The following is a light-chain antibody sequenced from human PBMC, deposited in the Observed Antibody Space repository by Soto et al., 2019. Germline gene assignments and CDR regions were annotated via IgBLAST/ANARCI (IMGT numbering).Light chain of an antibody. CDR1: QSVTSSY. V-gene: IGKV3-20*01. CDR3: QQYGNSPPYS. J-gene: IGKJ2*01. CDR2: GAS. Sequence: EIVLMQSPGTLSLSPGERATLSCRASQSVTSSYLAWYQQKPGQAPRLLIYGASTRTTGIPDRFSGSGSGTDFNLTISRLEPEDFSVYYCQQYGNSPPYSFGQGTKLEIK.